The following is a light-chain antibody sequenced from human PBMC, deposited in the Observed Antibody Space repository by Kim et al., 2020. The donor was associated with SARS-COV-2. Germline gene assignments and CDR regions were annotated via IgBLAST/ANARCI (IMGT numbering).Light chain of an antibody. CDR3: GTWDSSLSAGV. CDR1: SSNIGNNY. J-gene: IGLJ3*02. Sequence: QSVLTQPPSVSAAPGQKVTISCSGSSSNIGNNYVSWYQQLPGTAPKLLIYDNNKRPSGIPDRFSGSKSGTSATLGITGLQTGDEADYYCGTWDSSLSAGVFGGGTQRT. CDR2: DNN. V-gene: IGLV1-51*01.